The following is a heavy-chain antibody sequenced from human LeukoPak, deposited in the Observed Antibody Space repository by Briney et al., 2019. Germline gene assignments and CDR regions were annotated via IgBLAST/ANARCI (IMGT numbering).Heavy chain of an antibody. J-gene: IGHJ4*02. V-gene: IGHV4-4*02. Sequence: PGGSLRLSCAASGFTFSTYSMHWVRQPPGKGLEWIGEIYHSGSTNYNPSLKSRVTISVDKSKNQFSLKLSSVTAADTAVYYCARVLTEDDFGLDYWGQGTLVTVSS. CDR3: ARVLTEDDFGLDY. CDR1: GFTFSTYSM. CDR2: IYHSGST. D-gene: IGHD3-3*01.